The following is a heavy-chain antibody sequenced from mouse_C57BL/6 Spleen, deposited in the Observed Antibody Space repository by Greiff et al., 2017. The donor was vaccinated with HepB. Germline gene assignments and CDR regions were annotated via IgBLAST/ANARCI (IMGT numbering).Heavy chain of an antibody. Sequence: DVQLVESGGDLVKPGGSLKLSCAASGFTFSSYGMSWVRQTPDKRLEWVATISSGGSYTYYPDSVKGRFTISRDNAKNTLYLQMSSLKSEDTAMYYCARHEDYYGSRNYAMDYWGQGTSVTVSS. D-gene: IGHD1-1*01. V-gene: IGHV5-6*01. CDR2: ISSGGSYT. J-gene: IGHJ4*01. CDR3: ARHEDYYGSRNYAMDY. CDR1: GFTFSSYG.